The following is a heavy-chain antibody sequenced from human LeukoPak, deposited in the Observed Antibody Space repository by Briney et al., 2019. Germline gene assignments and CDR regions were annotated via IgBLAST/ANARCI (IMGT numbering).Heavy chain of an antibody. V-gene: IGHV3-7*01. CDR1: EFTFSSHQ. CDR2: ITQDGSEK. J-gene: IGHJ3*01. Sequence: GGSLRLSCAASEFTFSSHQMSWVRQAPGKGLEWVAKITQDGSEKYYMDSVKGRFVISRDNGKNSLYLQMNSLRVEDTAVYYCARDWRQDNAFDLWGQGTMVTVSS. D-gene: IGHD2-15*01. CDR3: ARDWRQDNAFDL.